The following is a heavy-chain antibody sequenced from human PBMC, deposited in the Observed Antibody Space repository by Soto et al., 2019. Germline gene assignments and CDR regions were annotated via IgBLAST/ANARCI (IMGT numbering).Heavy chain of an antibody. J-gene: IGHJ4*02. D-gene: IGHD1-7*01. Sequence: HPGGSLRLSCAASGFTFSSYGMTWVRQAPGKGLEWVSFSSATGAGTYYADSVKGRFTISRDNSKNTLYLQMTSLRADDTAVYYCAKDRRAGGNYGFYSDFWGQGALVTVS. CDR2: SSATGAGT. CDR1: GFTFSSYG. CDR3: AKDRRAGGNYGFYSDF. V-gene: IGHV3-23*01.